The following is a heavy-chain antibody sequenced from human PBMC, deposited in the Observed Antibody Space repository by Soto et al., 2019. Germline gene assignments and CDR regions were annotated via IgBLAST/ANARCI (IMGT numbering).Heavy chain of an antibody. CDR2: FDPEDGET. D-gene: IGHD3-9*01. CDR1: GYTLTELS. CDR3: ATAPEYYDILTGYYLRY. Sequence: GASVKVSCKVSGYTLTELSMHWVRQAPGKGLEWMGGFDPEDGETIYAQKFQGRVTMTEDTSTDTAYMELSSLRSEDTAVYYCATAPEYYDILTGYYLRYWGQGTLVTVSS. J-gene: IGHJ4*02. V-gene: IGHV1-24*01.